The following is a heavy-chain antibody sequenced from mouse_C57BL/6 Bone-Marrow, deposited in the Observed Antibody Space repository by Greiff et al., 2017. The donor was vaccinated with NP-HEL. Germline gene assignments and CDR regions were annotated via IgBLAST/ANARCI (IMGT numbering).Heavy chain of an antibody. CDR1: GFTFSDYG. V-gene: IGHV5-17*01. CDR2: ISSGSSTI. J-gene: IGHJ3*01. D-gene: IGHD4-1*01. Sequence: EVQLVESGGGLVKPGGSLKLSCAASGFTFSDYGMHWVRQAPEKGLEWVAYISSGSSTIYYADTVKGRFTISRDNAKNTLFLQMTSLRSEDTAMYYCARGNLTAWFAYWGQGTLVTVSA. CDR3: ARGNLTAWFAY.